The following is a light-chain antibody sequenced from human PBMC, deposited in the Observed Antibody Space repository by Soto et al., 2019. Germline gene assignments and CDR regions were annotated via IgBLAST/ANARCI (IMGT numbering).Light chain of an antibody. Sequence: EIVMTQSPATLSVSPGERATLSCRASQSVSSNLAWYQQKPGQAPRLLIYGASTRATGIPARFSGSGSGTDFSLTISSLQSEDFAVYYCQQYNNWPPCTFCQGTKLEIK. CDR2: GAS. V-gene: IGKV3-15*01. CDR3: QQYNNWPPCT. CDR1: QSVSSN. J-gene: IGKJ2*02.